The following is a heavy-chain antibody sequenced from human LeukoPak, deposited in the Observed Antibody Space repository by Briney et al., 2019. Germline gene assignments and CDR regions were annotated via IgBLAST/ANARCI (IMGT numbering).Heavy chain of an antibody. CDR1: GFTFSSYW. CDR2: IKQDGSEK. CDR3: ARGPGRQLEYAFDI. D-gene: IGHD6-6*01. J-gene: IGHJ3*02. Sequence: GGSLRLSCAASGFTFSSYWMSWVRQAPGKGLEWVANIKQDGSEKYYVDSVKGRFTISRDNAKNSLYLQMNRLRAEDTAVYYCARGPGRQLEYAFDIWGQGTMVTVSS. V-gene: IGHV3-7*01.